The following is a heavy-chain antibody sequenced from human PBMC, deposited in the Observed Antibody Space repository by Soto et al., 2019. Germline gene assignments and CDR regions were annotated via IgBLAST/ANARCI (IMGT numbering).Heavy chain of an antibody. Sequence: GASVKVSCKVSGYTLTELSMYWVRQAPGKGLEWMGSIDPKDGETIYAQKFQGRVTMTRDTSTSTVYMELSSLRSEDTAVYYCARGRSDRNYYDSSGYLDAFDIWGQGTMVTVSS. CDR3: ARGRSDRNYYDSSGYLDAFDI. D-gene: IGHD3-22*01. J-gene: IGHJ3*02. V-gene: IGHV1-24*01. CDR2: IDPKDGET. CDR1: GYTLTELS.